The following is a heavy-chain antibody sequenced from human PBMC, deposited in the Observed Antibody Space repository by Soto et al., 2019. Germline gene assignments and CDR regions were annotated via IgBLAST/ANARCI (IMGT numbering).Heavy chain of an antibody. V-gene: IGHV3-23*01. CDR1: GFTFSDFA. D-gene: IGHD2-2*03. CDR3: AKMEGMDPWAYSFDY. Sequence: EVQFLESGGGLVQPGGSLRLSCAATGFTFSDFAMSWVRQAPGKGLEWVSRIYGGGNGPHYADSVKGRVTISRDNSKNTLNLQMNSLRAEDTAVYYCAKMEGMDPWAYSFDYWGQGTLVTVSS. J-gene: IGHJ4*02. CDR2: IYGGGNGP.